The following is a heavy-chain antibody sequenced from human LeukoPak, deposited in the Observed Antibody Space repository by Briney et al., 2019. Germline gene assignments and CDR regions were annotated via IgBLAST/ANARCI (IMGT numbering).Heavy chain of an antibody. D-gene: IGHD6-13*01. CDR3: ARDAPQVPAAGVLAS. J-gene: IGHJ5*02. CDR2: MYSRGDT. CDR1: GFTVSDNY. V-gene: IGHV3-53*01. Sequence: PGGSLRLPCAASGFTVSDNYMSWVRQAPGKGLEWVSVMYSRGDTYYANSVKGRFTFSRDISKNTLYLQMNGLRVEDTAMYYCARDAPQVPAAGVLASWGQGTLVIVSS.